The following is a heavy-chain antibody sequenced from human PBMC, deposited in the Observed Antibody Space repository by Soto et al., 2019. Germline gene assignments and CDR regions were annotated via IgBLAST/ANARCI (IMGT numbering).Heavy chain of an antibody. CDR3: AREGRRKKGGYNGLFSLGY. CDR2: IIPIFNST. D-gene: IGHD5-12*01. J-gene: IGHJ4*02. Sequence: SVKVSCKVSGSRFSNYVISWVRQAPGHGLEWLGRIIPIFNSTKYAQSFQGRVTITADKSTSTASLELSSLRSDDTAVYYCAREGRRKKGGYNGLFSLGYWGQGTLVIVSS. V-gene: IGHV1-69*06. CDR1: GSRFSNYV.